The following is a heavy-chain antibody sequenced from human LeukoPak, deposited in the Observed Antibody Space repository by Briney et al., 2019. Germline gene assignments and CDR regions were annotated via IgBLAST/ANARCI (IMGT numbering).Heavy chain of an antibody. Sequence: SETLSLTCTVSGGSISSSSYYWGWIRQPPGKGLEWIGSIYYSGSTYYNPSLKSRVTISVDTSKNQFSLKLSSVTAADTAVYYCARGIGRWIQLWLGRSYNWFDPWGQGTLVTVSS. CDR2: IYYSGST. J-gene: IGHJ5*02. V-gene: IGHV4-39*07. D-gene: IGHD5-18*01. CDR3: ARGIGRWIQLWLGRSYNWFDP. CDR1: GGSISSSSYY.